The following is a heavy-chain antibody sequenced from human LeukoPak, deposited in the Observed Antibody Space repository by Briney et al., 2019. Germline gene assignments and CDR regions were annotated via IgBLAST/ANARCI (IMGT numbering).Heavy chain of an antibody. J-gene: IGHJ4*02. CDR2: ISYDGSNK. D-gene: IGHD5-18*01. Sequence: GGSLRLSCAASGFTFSSYAMHWVRQAPGKGLEWVAVISYDGSNKYYAGSVKGRFTISRDNSKNALYLQMNSLRAEDTAVYYCARAGAIQLWLFGYWGQGTLVTVSS. CDR1: GFTFSSYA. CDR3: ARAGAIQLWLFGY. V-gene: IGHV3-30*04.